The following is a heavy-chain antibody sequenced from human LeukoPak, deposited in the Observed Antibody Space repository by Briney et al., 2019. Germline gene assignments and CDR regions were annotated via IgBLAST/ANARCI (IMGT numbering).Heavy chain of an antibody. CDR1: GGSISSYY. CDR2: IYYSGST. J-gene: IGHJ4*02. Sequence: SETLSLTCTVSGGSISSYYWSWIRQPPGKGLEWIGHIYYSGSTHYNPSLKSRVTISVDTSKNQFSLKLSSVTAADTAVYYCARGPTNDYSDYWGQGTLVTVSS. CDR3: ARGPTNDYSDY. V-gene: IGHV4-59*08.